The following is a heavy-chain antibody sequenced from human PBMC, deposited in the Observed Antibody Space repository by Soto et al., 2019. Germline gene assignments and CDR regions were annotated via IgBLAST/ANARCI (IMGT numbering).Heavy chain of an antibody. D-gene: IGHD3-22*01. J-gene: IGHJ4*02. Sequence: GGSLRLSCAASGFTFNNYNMNWVRQAPGKGLEWVSFISSSSSYIYYADSVKGRFTISRDNAKNSLYLQMNSLRAEDTAVYYCARDLSSGSPTSDYWGQGTLVTVSS. CDR2: ISSSSSYI. CDR1: GFTFNNYN. V-gene: IGHV3-21*01. CDR3: ARDLSSGSPTSDY.